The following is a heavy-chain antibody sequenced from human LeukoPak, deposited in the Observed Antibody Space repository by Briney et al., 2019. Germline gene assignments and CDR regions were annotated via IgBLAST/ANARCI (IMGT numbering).Heavy chain of an antibody. D-gene: IGHD1-26*01. CDR2: ISWDGGNT. CDR3: AKDFSREGVGATFDY. Sequence: PGRSLRLSCAASGFTFDDYAMHWVRQAPGKGLEWVSLISWDGGNTYYADSVKGRFTISRDNSKNSLYLQMNSLRAQDTALYYCAKDFSREGVGATFDYWGQGTLVTVSS. CDR1: GFTFDDYA. J-gene: IGHJ4*02. V-gene: IGHV3-43D*04.